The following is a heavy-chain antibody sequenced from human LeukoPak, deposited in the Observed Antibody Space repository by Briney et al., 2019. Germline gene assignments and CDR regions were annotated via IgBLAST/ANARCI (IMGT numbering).Heavy chain of an antibody. CDR1: GYTFTSYG. CDR2: ISAYNGNT. D-gene: IGHD1-20*01. Sequence: ASVKVSCKASGYTFTSYGISWVRQAPGQGLEWMGWISAYNGNTNYAQKLQGRVTMTTDTSTSTAYMELRSLRSDDTAVYYCARDKGMYNWIEPPLDYWGQGTLVTVSS. CDR3: ARDKGMYNWIEPPLDY. J-gene: IGHJ4*02. V-gene: IGHV1-18*01.